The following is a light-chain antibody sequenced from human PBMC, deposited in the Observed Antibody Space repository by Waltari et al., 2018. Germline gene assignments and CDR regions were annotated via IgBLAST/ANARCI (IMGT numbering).Light chain of an antibody. J-gene: IGKJ4*01. CDR1: QSVRNY. CDR2: GAS. V-gene: IGKV3-11*01. CDR3: QQRSNWPLT. Sequence: PGERATLSCRASQSVRNYLAWYQQKPGQAPRLLIYGASNRATGIPARFSGSGSGTDFTLTISSLEPEDFAVYYCQQRSNWPLTFGGGTKVEIK.